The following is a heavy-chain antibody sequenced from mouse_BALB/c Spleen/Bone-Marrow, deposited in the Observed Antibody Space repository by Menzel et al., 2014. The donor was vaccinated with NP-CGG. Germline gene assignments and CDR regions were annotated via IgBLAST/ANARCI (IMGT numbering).Heavy chain of an antibody. CDR2: INPGSGGI. V-gene: IGHV1-54*01. CDR3: ARELGRGFAY. CDR1: GYAFTNYW. Sequence: VQGVESGVELVRPGTSVKVSCKASGYAFTNYWIEWVKQRPGQGLEWIGVINPGSGGINYNEKFKGKATLTADKSSNTAYMQLSSLTSDDSAVYFYARELGRGFAYWGQGTLVTVSA. J-gene: IGHJ3*01. D-gene: IGHD4-1*01.